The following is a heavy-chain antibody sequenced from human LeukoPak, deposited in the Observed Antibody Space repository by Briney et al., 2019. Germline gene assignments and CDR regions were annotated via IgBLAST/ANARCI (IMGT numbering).Heavy chain of an antibody. V-gene: IGHV1-69*06. Sequence: PGASVKVSCKGSGGSLTTYAISWVRQAPGQGLEWMGGIIPMFETAHYAQKFQGRVTITADKSTTTAYMELSSLRSEDTAVYYCANRGTYARGAFDVWGQGTMVTVSS. CDR2: IIPMFETA. CDR3: ANRGTYARGAFDV. J-gene: IGHJ3*01. D-gene: IGHD1-26*01. CDR1: GGSLTTYA.